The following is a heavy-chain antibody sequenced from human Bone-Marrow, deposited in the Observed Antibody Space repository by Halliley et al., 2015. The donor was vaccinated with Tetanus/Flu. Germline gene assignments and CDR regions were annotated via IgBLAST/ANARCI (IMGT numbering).Heavy chain of an antibody. CDR1: GFTFSGSD. CDR2: MRTKDDNYAT. CDR3: TFLRGASGFHY. V-gene: IGHV3-73*01. Sequence: SLRLSCAASGFTFSGSDLDWVRQASGKGLEWVGRMRTKDDNYATLYAASVRGRFTISRDDSKNMAYLQMSGLDTGDTALYFCTFLRGASGFHYWGQGALVTVSS. J-gene: IGHJ4*02.